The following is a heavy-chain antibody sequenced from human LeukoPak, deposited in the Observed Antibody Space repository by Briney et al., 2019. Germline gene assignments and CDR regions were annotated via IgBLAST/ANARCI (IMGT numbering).Heavy chain of an antibody. D-gene: IGHD3-22*01. CDR1: GFIFSSYA. CDR2: ISGSGGST. Sequence: GGSLRLSCAASGFIFSSYAMSWVRQAPGKGLEWVSAISGSGGSTYYADSVKGRFTISRDNSKNTLYLQMNSLRAEDTAVYYCANPPVVTSYYYYYYMDVWGKGTTVTVSS. CDR3: ANPPVVTSYYYYYYMDV. J-gene: IGHJ6*03. V-gene: IGHV3-23*01.